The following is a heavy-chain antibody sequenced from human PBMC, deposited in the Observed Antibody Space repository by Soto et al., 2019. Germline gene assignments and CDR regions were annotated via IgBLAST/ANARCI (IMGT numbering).Heavy chain of an antibody. CDR1: GFTFSSYA. CDR3: ARGFLNSKSTRGGFGY. V-gene: IGHV3-23*01. D-gene: IGHD6-13*01. J-gene: IGHJ4*02. CDR2: ISGSGGST. Sequence: GGSLRLSCAASGFTFSSYAMSWVRQAPGKGLEWVSAISGSGGSTYYADSVKGRFTISRDNSKNTLYLQMNSLRAEDTAVYHCARGFLNSKSTRGGFGYWGQGTLVTVSS.